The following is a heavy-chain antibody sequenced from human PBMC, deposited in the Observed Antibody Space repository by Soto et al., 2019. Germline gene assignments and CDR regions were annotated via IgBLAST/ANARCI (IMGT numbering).Heavy chain of an antibody. Sequence: GGSLRLSCAASGFTFTDYTMNWVRQAPGKGLEWISYIGTSGSFTSYADSVKGRFTISRDNAKNSLFLQMNSLRAEDTAVYYCARDWSYSFDYWGQGALVTVSS. D-gene: IGHD4-4*01. CDR2: IGTSGSFT. CDR1: GFTFTDYT. CDR3: ARDWSYSFDY. J-gene: IGHJ4*02. V-gene: IGHV3-21*05.